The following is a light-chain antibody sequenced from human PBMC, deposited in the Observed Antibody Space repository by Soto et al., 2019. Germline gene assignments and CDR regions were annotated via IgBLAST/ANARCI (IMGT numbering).Light chain of an antibody. Sequence: EIVLTQSPGTLSLSPGERATLSCRASQSVTNFLAWYQQKPGQSPSLLIYNASHRPTGIPARFSGSGSGTDFTLTIGSLEPEDFAVYYCQQRYRWPENVGQGTKVEIK. CDR3: QQRYRWPEN. V-gene: IGKV3-11*01. CDR1: QSVTNF. J-gene: IGKJ1*01. CDR2: NAS.